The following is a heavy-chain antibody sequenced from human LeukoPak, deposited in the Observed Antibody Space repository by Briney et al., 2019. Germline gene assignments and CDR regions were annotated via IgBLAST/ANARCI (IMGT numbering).Heavy chain of an antibody. V-gene: IGHV3-48*03. CDR3: ARDTRGGHFDY. CDR2: ISSSGSTI. D-gene: IGHD6-25*01. Sequence: GGSLRLSCAASGFTFSSYEMNWVRQAPGKGLEWVSYISSSGSTIYYADSVKGRFTISGDNAKNSVYLQISSLRADDTAVYYCARDTRGGHFDYWGQGTLVTVSS. CDR1: GFTFSSYE. J-gene: IGHJ4*02.